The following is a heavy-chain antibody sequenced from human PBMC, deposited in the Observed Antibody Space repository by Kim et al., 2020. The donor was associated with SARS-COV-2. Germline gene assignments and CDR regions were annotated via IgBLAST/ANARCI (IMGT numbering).Heavy chain of an antibody. V-gene: IGHV3-11*04. Sequence: ADSVKGRFTISRDNAKNSLYLQMNSLRAEDTAVYYCARGVRGVKGGWFDPWGQGTLVTVSS. CDR3: ARGVRGVKGGWFDP. J-gene: IGHJ5*02. D-gene: IGHD3-10*02.